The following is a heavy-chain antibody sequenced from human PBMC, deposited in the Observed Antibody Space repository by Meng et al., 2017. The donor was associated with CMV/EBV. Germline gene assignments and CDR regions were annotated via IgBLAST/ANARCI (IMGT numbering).Heavy chain of an antibody. CDR3: ARGAQIQYPTGWYYYGMDV. J-gene: IGHJ6*02. V-gene: IGHV1-46*01. CDR1: GYTFTSYY. D-gene: IGHD3-9*01. Sequence: ASVKVSCKASGYTFTSYYMHWVRQAPGQGLEWMGIINPSGGSTSYAQKFQGRVTMTRDTSTSTVYMELSSLRSEDTAVYYCARGAQIQYPTGWYYYGMDVWGQGTTVTVSS. CDR2: INPSGGST.